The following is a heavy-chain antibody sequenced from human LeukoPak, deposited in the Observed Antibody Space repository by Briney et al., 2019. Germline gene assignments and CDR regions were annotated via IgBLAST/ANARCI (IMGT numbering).Heavy chain of an antibody. V-gene: IGHV1-8*01. CDR3: AREGFDY. J-gene: IGHJ4*02. CDR1: GYTFTSYD. CDR2: MNPNSGNT. Sequence: ASVKVSCKASGYTFTSYDINWVRQATGQGLEWMGWMNPNSGNTGYAQKFQGRVTMTTDTSTSTAYMELRSLRSDDTAVYYCAREGFDYWGQGTLVTVSS.